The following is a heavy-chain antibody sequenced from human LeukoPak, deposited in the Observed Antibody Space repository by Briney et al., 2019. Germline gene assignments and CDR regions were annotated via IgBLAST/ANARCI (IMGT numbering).Heavy chain of an antibody. CDR3: AKGPIVGATRDRAPVFDY. D-gene: IGHD1-26*01. Sequence: PGGSLRLSCAASGFTFSSYAMSWVRQAPGKGLEWVSAISGSGGSTYYADSVKGRFTISRDNSKNTLYLQMNSLRAEDTAVYYCAKGPIVGATRDRAPVFDYWGQGTLVTVSS. CDR2: ISGSGGST. CDR1: GFTFSSYA. V-gene: IGHV3-23*01. J-gene: IGHJ4*02.